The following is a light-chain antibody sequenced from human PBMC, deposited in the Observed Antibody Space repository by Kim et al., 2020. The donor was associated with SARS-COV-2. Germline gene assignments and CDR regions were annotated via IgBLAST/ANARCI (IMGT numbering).Light chain of an antibody. Sequence: PGQTGNLTCSGDKLGDAYVCWYHQKPGHSPVLVMYQDTRRHSGSPARFSGSNSGNTDTLTISDTQAGDEGDYYCQAWDSNTAEVVFGGGTKLTVL. CDR2: QDT. J-gene: IGLJ2*01. V-gene: IGLV3-1*01. CDR1: KLGDAY. CDR3: QAWDSNTAEVV.